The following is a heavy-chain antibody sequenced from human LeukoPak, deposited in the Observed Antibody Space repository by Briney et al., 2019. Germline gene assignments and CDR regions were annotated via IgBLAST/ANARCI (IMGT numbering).Heavy chain of an antibody. V-gene: IGHV4-34*01. Sequence: PSETLSLTCSVSGGSISIYYWSWIRQPPGKGLEWIGEINHGGRTNYSPSLKSRVTISVDTSKNQFSLNLSSVTAADTAVYYCARGLELGYCSGASCYIWFDPWGQGTLVTVSS. CDR2: INHGGRT. J-gene: IGHJ5*02. D-gene: IGHD2-2*02. CDR1: GGSISIYY. CDR3: ARGLELGYCSGASCYIWFDP.